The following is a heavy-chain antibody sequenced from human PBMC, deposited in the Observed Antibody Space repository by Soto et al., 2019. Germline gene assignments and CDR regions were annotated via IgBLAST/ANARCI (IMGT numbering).Heavy chain of an antibody. D-gene: IGHD5-12*01. CDR1: GFTVSSDY. CDR3: ARVATDHSYYFDS. J-gene: IGHJ4*02. CDR2: IYSGGTT. V-gene: IGHV3-53*01. Sequence: SCAASGFTVSSDYMSWVRQAPGKGLEWVSVIYSGGTTYYADSVKGRFTISRDNSKNTLYLQMSSLRAEDTAVYYCARVATDHSYYFDSWGQGTLVTVSS.